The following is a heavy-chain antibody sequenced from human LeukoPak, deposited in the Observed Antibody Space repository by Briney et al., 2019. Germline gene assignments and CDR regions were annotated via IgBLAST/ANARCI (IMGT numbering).Heavy chain of an antibody. CDR1: GYTFTSYG. J-gene: IGHJ5*02. D-gene: IGHD2-15*01. CDR2: ISAYNGNT. Sequence: ASVKVYCKASGYTFTSYGISWVRQAPGQGLEWMGWISAYNGNTNYAQKLQGRVTMTTDTSTSTAYMELRSLRSDDTAVYYCARRLGYCSGGSCYGRDWEINWFDPWGQGTLVTVSS. CDR3: ARRLGYCSGGSCYGRDWEINWFDP. V-gene: IGHV1-18*04.